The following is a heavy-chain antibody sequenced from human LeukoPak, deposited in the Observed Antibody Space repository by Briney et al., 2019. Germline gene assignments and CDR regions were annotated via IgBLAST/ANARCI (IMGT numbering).Heavy chain of an antibody. V-gene: IGHV1-69*13. CDR3: ARSQYYYGSGSSGMDV. D-gene: IGHD3-10*01. Sequence: ASVKVSCKASGGTFSSYAISWVRQAPGQGLEWMGRIIPIFGTANYAQKFQGRVTITADESTSTAYMELSSLRSEDTAVYYCARSQYYYGSGSSGMDVWGQGTTVTVSS. CDR2: IIPIFGTA. J-gene: IGHJ6*02. CDR1: GGTFSSYA.